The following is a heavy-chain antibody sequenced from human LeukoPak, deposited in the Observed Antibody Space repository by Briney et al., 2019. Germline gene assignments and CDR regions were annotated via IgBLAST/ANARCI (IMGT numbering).Heavy chain of an antibody. D-gene: IGHD6-19*01. CDR2: VYPGTSDS. Sequence: AESLKISSKGFGYTFTTNWIAWVRQMPGNRLEGMGVVYPGTSDSRYNPSFQGQVTISADNSLSAAYLQWSSLKASDSARYYCARLGGYSTGWYIQYWGQGTLVTVSS. J-gene: IGHJ4*02. CDR3: ARLGGYSTGWYIQY. V-gene: IGHV5-51*01. CDR1: GYTFTTNW.